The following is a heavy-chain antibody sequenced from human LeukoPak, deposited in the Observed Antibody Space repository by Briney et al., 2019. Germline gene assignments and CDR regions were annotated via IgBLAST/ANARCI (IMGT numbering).Heavy chain of an antibody. CDR2: IFASGGDT. V-gene: IGHV3-23*01. Sequence: PGGSLRLSCAASGLTFSNYAVMWVRQAPGKGLEWVSAIFASGGDTRHADSVRGRFTISRDNSRNTLFLQMNSLTADDTAVYYCAKDPNGDYVGAFDFWGQGTMVTVSS. D-gene: IGHD4-17*01. CDR1: GLTFSNYA. CDR3: AKDPNGDYVGAFDF. J-gene: IGHJ3*01.